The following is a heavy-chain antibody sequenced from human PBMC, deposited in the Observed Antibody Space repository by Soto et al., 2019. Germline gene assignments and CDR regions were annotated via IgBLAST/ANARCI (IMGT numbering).Heavy chain of an antibody. J-gene: IGHJ4*02. CDR3: ARASQGESDVAGFPWLDY. CDR2: IYTTGGT. CDR1: GGSISSYY. Sequence: SETLSFTCIVSGGSISSYYWTWIRQPAGKGLEWIGRIYTTGGTNYNPSLNGRVTMSLDSSKKQFSLELSSVTAADTAVYYCARASQGESDVAGFPWLDYWGQGTLVTVS. V-gene: IGHV4-4*07. D-gene: IGHD3-10*02.